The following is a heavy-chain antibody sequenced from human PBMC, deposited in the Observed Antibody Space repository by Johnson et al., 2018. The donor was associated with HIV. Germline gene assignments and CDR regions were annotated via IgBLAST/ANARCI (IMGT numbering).Heavy chain of an antibody. CDR2: IGTAGDT. Sequence: VQLVESGGGVVQPGRSLRLSCAASEFTFSNYDMHWVRQATGKGLEWVSAIGTAGDTYYPGSVKGRFTISRENAKNSLYLQMNSLRAGDTAVYYCARELEGDYAFDIWGQGTMVTVSS. CDR1: EFTFSNYD. CDR3: ARELEGDYAFDI. D-gene: IGHD3-10*01. J-gene: IGHJ3*02. V-gene: IGHV3-13*01.